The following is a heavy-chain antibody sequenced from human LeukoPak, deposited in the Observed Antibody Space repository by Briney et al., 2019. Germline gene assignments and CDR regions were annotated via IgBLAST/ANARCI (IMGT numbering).Heavy chain of an antibody. D-gene: IGHD3-3*01. J-gene: IGHJ4*02. CDR1: GFTFSSYW. CDR3: AREGVYNDSWSGSMPY. CDR2: IKQDGSEK. Sequence: GGSLRLSCAASGFTFSSYWMNWVRQAPGKGLEWVANIKQDGSEKYYVDSVKGRFTISRDNAKNSLYLQMNSLRAEDTAVYYCAREGVYNDSWSGSMPYWGQGTLVTVSS. V-gene: IGHV3-7*01.